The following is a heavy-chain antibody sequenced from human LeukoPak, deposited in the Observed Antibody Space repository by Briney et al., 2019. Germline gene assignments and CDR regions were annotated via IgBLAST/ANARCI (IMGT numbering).Heavy chain of an antibody. CDR1: GMTFTSYG. J-gene: IGHJ4*02. D-gene: IGHD3-10*01. V-gene: IGHV3-33*01. CDR3: ARDYGSGIDY. CDR2: IWFVCGNN. Sequence: HSGTSLRLSCAASGMTFTSYGMHWVRQAPGKGLEWVALIWFVCGNNYYADSVKGRFTISRDNSKNTLYLQMNNLRAEDTAVYYCARDYGSGIDYWGQGTLVTVSS.